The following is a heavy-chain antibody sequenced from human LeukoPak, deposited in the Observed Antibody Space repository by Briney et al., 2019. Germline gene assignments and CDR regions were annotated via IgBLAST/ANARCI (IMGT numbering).Heavy chain of an antibody. Sequence: GGSLRLSCAASGFTFSSYAMSWVRQAPGKGLEWVSAISGSGGSTYYADSVKGRFTISRDNSKNTLYLQMNSLRAEDTAVYYCAKDKWGSYYNNYFDYWGQGTLVTVSS. V-gene: IGHV3-23*01. D-gene: IGHD1-26*01. CDR3: AKDKWGSYYNNYFDY. J-gene: IGHJ4*02. CDR2: ISGSGGST. CDR1: GFTFSSYA.